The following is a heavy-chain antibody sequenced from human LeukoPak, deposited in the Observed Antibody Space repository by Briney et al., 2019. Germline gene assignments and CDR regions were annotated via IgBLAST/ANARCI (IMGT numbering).Heavy chain of an antibody. CDR1: GFTFSSYA. V-gene: IGHV3-23*01. D-gene: IGHD2-15*01. CDR3: AKDRHKWYAFDY. J-gene: IGHJ4*02. Sequence: GGSLRLSCAASGFTFSSYAMSWVRQAPGKGLEWVSAISGSGGSTYYADSVRGRFTISRDNVKNTLYLQMNSLRAEDTAVYYCAKDRHKWYAFDYWGQGTLVTVSS. CDR2: ISGSGGST.